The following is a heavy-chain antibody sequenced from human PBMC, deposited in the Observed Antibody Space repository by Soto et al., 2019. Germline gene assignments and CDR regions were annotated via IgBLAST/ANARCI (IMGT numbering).Heavy chain of an antibody. CDR1: GFTFSSSE. Sequence: PGGSLRLSCAVSGFTFSSSEMYWVRQAPGKGLEGISYIHPSGQPIFYADSLKGRFTISRDNANNSVFLQMNSLRAEDTAVYYCARRASRWGQGTMVTVSS. CDR3: ARRASR. J-gene: IGHJ3*01. CDR2: IHPSGQPI. V-gene: IGHV3-48*03. D-gene: IGHD1-26*01.